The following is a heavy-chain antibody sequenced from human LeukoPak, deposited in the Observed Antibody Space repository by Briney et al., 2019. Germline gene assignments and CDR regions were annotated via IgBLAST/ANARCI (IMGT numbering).Heavy chain of an antibody. CDR1: GGTFSSYA. V-gene: IGHV1-69*04. CDR3: ARSPRITMIVGTEIGAFDI. D-gene: IGHD3-22*01. Sequence: SVKVSCKASGGTFSSYAISWVRQAPGQGLEWMGRIIPILGIANYAQKFQGRVTITADKSTSTAYMELSSLRSEDTAVYYCARSPRITMIVGTEIGAFDIWGQGTMVTVSS. J-gene: IGHJ3*02. CDR2: IIPILGIA.